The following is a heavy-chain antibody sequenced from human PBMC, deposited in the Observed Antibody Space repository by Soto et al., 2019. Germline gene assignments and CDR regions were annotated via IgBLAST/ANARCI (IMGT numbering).Heavy chain of an antibody. CDR1: GFTFSSYG. V-gene: IGHV3-30*18. CDR3: AKGSASTGCPPSSRTSYYYYGIDV. J-gene: IGHJ6*02. Sequence: QVQLVESGGGVVQPGRSLRLSCAASGFTFSSYGMHWVRQAPGKGLEWVAVTSYDGSNKYYADSVKGRCTISRDNSKNTVYLQMNSLRAEDTPVYYCAKGSASTGCPPSSRTSYYYYGIDVWGQGTTVTVSS. D-gene: IGHD6-19*01. CDR2: TSYDGSNK.